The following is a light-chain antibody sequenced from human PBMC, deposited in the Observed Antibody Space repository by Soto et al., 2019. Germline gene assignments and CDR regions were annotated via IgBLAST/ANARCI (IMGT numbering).Light chain of an antibody. CDR2: DDN. CDR3: GTWDSSLSGGV. Sequence: QSVLTQPPSVSAAPGQKVTISCSGSSSNIGGNSVSWYQQLPGTAPKLLIYDDNKRPSGIPDRFSGSKSGTSATLGITGFQTGDEADYYCGTWDSSLSGGVFGGGTQLTVL. V-gene: IGLV1-51*01. J-gene: IGLJ3*02. CDR1: SSNIGGNS.